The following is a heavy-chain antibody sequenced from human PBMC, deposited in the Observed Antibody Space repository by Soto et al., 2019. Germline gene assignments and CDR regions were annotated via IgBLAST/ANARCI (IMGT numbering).Heavy chain of an antibody. CDR3: ARIYCSSTSCFPIIDY. CDR1: GFTFSSYG. V-gene: IGHV3-33*01. CDR2: IWYDGSNK. Sequence: PGGSLRLSCAASGFTFSSYGMHWVRQAPGKGLEWVAVIWYDGSNKYYADSVKGRFTISRDNSKNTLYLQMNSLRAEDTAVYHCARIYCSSTSCFPIIDYWGQGTLVTVSS. D-gene: IGHD2-2*01. J-gene: IGHJ4*02.